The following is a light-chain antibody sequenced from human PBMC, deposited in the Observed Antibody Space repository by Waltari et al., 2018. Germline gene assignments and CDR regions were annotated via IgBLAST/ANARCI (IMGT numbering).Light chain of an antibody. V-gene: IGKV3-20*01. Sequence: EIVLTQSPGTLSLSPGERATLSCRASQSVSSNAVAWYQQKPGQTPRFLIYAASRRANGIPDRFSGSGSGTDFTLTINRLEPEDFAVYYCQQYGSSPFTFGPGTKVDIK. CDR2: AAS. CDR3: QQYGSSPFT. CDR1: QSVSSNA. J-gene: IGKJ3*01.